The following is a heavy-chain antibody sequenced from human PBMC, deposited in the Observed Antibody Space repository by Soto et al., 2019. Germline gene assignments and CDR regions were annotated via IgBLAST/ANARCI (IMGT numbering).Heavy chain of an antibody. CDR1: GYTFTSYG. CDR2: ISAYNGNT. Sequence: GASVKVSCKASGYTFTSYGISWVRQAPGQGLEWMGWISAYNGNTNYAQKLQGRVTMTTDTSTSTAYMELRSLRSDDTAVYYCARCTLGWGNRTYYYYGMDVWGQGTTVTVSS. CDR3: ARCTLGWGNRTYYYYGMDV. J-gene: IGHJ6*02. D-gene: IGHD3-16*01. V-gene: IGHV1-18*04.